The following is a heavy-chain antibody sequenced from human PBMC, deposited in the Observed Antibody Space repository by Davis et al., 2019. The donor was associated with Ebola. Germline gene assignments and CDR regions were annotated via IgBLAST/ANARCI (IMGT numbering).Heavy chain of an antibody. CDR3: AREMQQSGGGAHDY. J-gene: IGHJ4*02. V-gene: IGHV1-18*04. CDR2: ISAYNGNT. Sequence: ASVKVSCKASGYTFTSYGISWVRQAPGQGLEWMGWISAYNGNTNYAQKVQGRVTMTTDTSTRTVYMELRSLTFDDTAIYYCAREMQQSGGGAHDYWGQGTLVTVSS. D-gene: IGHD1-26*01. CDR1: GYTFTSYG.